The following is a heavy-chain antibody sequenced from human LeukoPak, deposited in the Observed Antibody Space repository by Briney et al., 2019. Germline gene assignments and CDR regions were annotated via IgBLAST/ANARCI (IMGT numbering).Heavy chain of an antibody. Sequence: ASVKVSCKASGGTFSSYAISWVRQAPGQGLEWMGWISAYNGITNYAQKLQGRVTMTTDTSTSTAYMELRSLRSDDTAVYYCASHYGDYEDWDFWFDPWGQGTLVTVSS. J-gene: IGHJ5*02. CDR1: GGTFSSYA. CDR2: ISAYNGIT. D-gene: IGHD4-17*01. CDR3: ASHYGDYEDWDFWFDP. V-gene: IGHV1-18*01.